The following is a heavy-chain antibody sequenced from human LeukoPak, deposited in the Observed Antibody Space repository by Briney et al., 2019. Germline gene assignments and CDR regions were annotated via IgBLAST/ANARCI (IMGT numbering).Heavy chain of an antibody. D-gene: IGHD4-17*01. Sequence: ASAKVSCKASGYTFSIYSVHWVRQAPGQGLEWVGTIDPHGGTTSFAQKFQGRVTFTTHMSTNTVSMELRSLRYEDTAVYFCAREGATREYTGDTWRYFFDFWGQGTLVTVSS. V-gene: IGHV1-46*01. CDR3: AREGATREYTGDTWRYFFDF. CDR2: IDPHGGTT. CDR1: GYTFSIYS. J-gene: IGHJ4*02.